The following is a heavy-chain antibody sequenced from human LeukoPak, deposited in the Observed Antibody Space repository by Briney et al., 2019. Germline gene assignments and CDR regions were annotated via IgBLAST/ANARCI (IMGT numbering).Heavy chain of an antibody. CDR2: INPNSGGT. V-gene: IGHV1-2*02. CDR3: ARDGVVVVPAAIGYNWFDP. J-gene: IGHJ5*02. CDR1: GYTFTGYY. Sequence: GASVKVSCKASGYTFTGYYMHWVRQAPGQGLEWMGWINPNSGGTNYAQKFQGRVTMTRDTSISTAYMELSRLRSDDTAVYYCARDGVVVVPAAIGYNWFDPWGQGTLVTVSS. D-gene: IGHD2-2*01.